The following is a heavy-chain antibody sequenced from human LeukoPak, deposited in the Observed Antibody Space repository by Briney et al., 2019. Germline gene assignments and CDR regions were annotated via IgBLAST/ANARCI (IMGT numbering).Heavy chain of an antibody. D-gene: IGHD3-3*01. V-gene: IGHV3-11*01. CDR1: GFTFSDYY. Sequence: GGSLRLSCTASGFTFSDYYMSWIRQAPGKGLEWVSYISSSGSTIYYADSVKGRFTISRDNAKNSLYLQMNSLRAEDTAVYYCARDQGYYDFWSGWLNWFDPWGQGTLVTVSS. J-gene: IGHJ5*02. CDR2: ISSSGSTI. CDR3: ARDQGYYDFWSGWLNWFDP.